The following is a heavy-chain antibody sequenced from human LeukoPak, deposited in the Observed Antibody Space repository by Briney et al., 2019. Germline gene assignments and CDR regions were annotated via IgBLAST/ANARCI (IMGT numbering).Heavy chain of an antibody. CDR2: ISSSSSYI. CDR3: ASLDGDYVFDY. V-gene: IGHV3-21*01. D-gene: IGHD4-17*01. J-gene: IGHJ4*02. CDR1: GFTFSSYS. Sequence: PGGSLRLSCAASGFTFSSYSMNWVRQAPGKGLEWDSSISSSSSYIYYADSVKGRFTISRDNAKNSLYLQMNSLRAEDTAVYYCASLDGDYVFDYWGQGTLVTVSS.